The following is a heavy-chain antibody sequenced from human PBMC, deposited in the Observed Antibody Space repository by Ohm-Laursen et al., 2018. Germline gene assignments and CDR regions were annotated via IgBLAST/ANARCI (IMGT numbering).Heavy chain of an antibody. CDR2: LYYSGTT. CDR1: GDSISSYY. V-gene: IGHV4-59*04. D-gene: IGHD3-9*01. CDR3: ATSPHDIMSSKDY. Sequence: SETLSLTCTVSGDSISSYYWGWIRQPPGKGLEWVGYLYYSGTTYYNPSLKSRVTMSVDTSKNQFSVKLTSVTAVDTAVYYCATSPHDIMSSKDYWGQGTLVTVSS. J-gene: IGHJ4*02.